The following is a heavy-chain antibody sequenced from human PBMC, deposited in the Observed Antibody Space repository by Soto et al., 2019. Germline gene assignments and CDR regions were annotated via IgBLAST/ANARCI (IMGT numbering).Heavy chain of an antibody. CDR1: GGTFSSYA. V-gene: IGHV1-69*13. J-gene: IGHJ4*02. CDR3: ARRASGDRSGYYYYFDY. CDR2: IIPIFGTA. Sequence: SVKVSCKASGGTFSSYAISWVRQAPGQGLEWMGGIIPIFGTANYAQKFQGRVTITADESTSTAYMELSSLRSEDTAVYYCARRASGDRSGYYYYFDYWGQGPLVTVYS. D-gene: IGHD3-22*01.